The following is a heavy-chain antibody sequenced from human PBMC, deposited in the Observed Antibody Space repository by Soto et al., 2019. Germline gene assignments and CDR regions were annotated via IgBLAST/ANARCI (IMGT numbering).Heavy chain of an antibody. CDR1: GGSISSGGYY. V-gene: IGHV4-31*03. CDR3: ARHSASWQWFDY. CDR2: IYYSGST. Sequence: QVQLQESGPGLVKPSQTLSLTCSVSGGSISSGGYYWSWIRQHPEKGLEWIGYIYYSGSTNYNPSLKSRVIMSVDTSSNRFSLYLRSVTAADTAIYYCARHSASWQWFDYWGQGTLVTVSS. J-gene: IGHJ5*01. D-gene: IGHD1-26*01.